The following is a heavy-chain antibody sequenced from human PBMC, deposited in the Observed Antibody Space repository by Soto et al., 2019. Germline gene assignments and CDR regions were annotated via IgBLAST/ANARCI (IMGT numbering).Heavy chain of an antibody. Sequence: SVKVSCKASGGTFSSYAISWVRQAPGQGLEWMGGIIPIFGTANYAQKFQGRVTITADESTSTAYMELSSLRSEDTAVYYCARPHSMYYYDSSGYYFDYWGQGTLVTVSS. J-gene: IGHJ4*02. V-gene: IGHV1-69*13. D-gene: IGHD3-22*01. CDR3: ARPHSMYYYDSSGYYFDY. CDR1: GGTFSSYA. CDR2: IIPIFGTA.